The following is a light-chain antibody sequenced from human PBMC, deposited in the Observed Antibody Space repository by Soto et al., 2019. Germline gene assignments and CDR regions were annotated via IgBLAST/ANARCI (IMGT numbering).Light chain of an antibody. CDR3: MQGTHCPRN. J-gene: IGKJ4*01. CDR2: KVS. CDR1: EYLIHNDGNTY. V-gene: IGKV2-30*02. Sequence: DVVMTQSPLSLSVTLGQPASISCRSSEYLIHNDGNTYLSWFHQRPGQSPRRLIYKVSTRDSGVPDRFSGGWSGTDFTLRITRVAAEDVGIYYCMQGTHCPRNFGGGTKVYIK.